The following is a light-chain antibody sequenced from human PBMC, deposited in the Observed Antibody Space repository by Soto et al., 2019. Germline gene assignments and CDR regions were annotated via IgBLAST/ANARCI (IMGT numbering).Light chain of an antibody. V-gene: IGKV3-11*01. J-gene: IGKJ5*01. CDR1: QSVTKY. CDR3: QQRSNCPPIT. CDR2: EAS. Sequence: IVMTQSPGTLSLSAGERVTLSCSASQSVTKYNLNWYHQKPGQAPRLPLYEASNRATGIPARFSGSGSGTDLALTISTLETEYFAVYYCQQRSNCPPITFGQGTRLEIK.